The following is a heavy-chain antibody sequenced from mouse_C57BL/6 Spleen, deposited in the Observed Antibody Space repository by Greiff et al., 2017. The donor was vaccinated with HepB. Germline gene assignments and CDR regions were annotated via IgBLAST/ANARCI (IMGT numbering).Heavy chain of an antibody. J-gene: IGHJ2*01. CDR2: ISYDGSN. CDR3: AREGTAQAFDY. V-gene: IGHV3-6*01. CDR1: GYSITSGYY. D-gene: IGHD3-2*02. Sequence: EVKLMESGPGLVKPSQSLSLTCSVTGYSITSGYYWNWIRQFPGNKLEWMGYISYDGSNNYNPSLKNRISITRDTSKNQFFLKLNSVTTEDTATYYCAREGTAQAFDYWGQGTTLTVSS.